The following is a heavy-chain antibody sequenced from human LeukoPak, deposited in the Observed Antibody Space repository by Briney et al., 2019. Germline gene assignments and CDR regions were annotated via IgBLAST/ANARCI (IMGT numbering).Heavy chain of an antibody. J-gene: IGHJ4*02. CDR3: ARDGYIEGFDY. CDR2: ISYDGSNK. Sequence: GGSLRLSCAASGFTFSSYAMHWVRQAPGKGLEWVAVISYDGSNKYYADSVKGRFTISRDNSKNTLYLQMNSPRAEDTAVYYCARDGYIEGFDYWGQGTLVTVSS. D-gene: IGHD5-24*01. CDR1: GFTFSSYA. V-gene: IGHV3-30*01.